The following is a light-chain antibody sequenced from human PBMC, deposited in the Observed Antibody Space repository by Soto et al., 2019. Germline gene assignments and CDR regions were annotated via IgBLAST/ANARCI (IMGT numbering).Light chain of an antibody. J-gene: IGKJ4*01. CDR3: QQYGSSPRRT. CDR2: GAS. Sequence: DIVVTLSTAPLSVSPGNRPTLPCMPSQSVSSNLAWYQQKPGQAPRLLVYGASNRATGIPDRFSGSGSGTDFTLTISRLEPEDFAVYYCQQYGSSPRRTFGGGTKVDIK. V-gene: IGKV3-20*01. CDR1: QSVSSN.